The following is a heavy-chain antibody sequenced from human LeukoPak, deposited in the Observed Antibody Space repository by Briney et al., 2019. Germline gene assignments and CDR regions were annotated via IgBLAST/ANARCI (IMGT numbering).Heavy chain of an antibody. CDR1: GFTVSSYG. V-gene: IGHV3-33*06. CDR2: IWYDGSNK. D-gene: IGHD4-23*01. J-gene: IGHJ4*02. Sequence: GGSLRLSCAASGFTVSSYGMHWVRQAPGKGLEWVAVIWYDGSNKYYADSVKGRFTISRDNSKNTLYLQMNSLRAEDTAVYYCAKDRQLHDYGGNSYYFDYWGQGTLVTVSS. CDR3: AKDRQLHDYGGNSYYFDY.